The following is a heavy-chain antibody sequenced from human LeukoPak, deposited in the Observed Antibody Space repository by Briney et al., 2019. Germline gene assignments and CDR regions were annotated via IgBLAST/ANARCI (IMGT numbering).Heavy chain of an antibody. J-gene: IGHJ4*02. CDR2: IYYSGST. CDR3: ARCMGNDYGDYSIDY. CDR1: GGSISSYY. Sequence: PSETLSLTCTVSGGSISSYYWSWIRQPPGKGLEWIGYIYYSGSTNYNPSLKSRVTISVDTSKNQFSLKLSSVTAAGTAVYYCARCMGNDYGDYSIDYWGQGTLVTVSS. D-gene: IGHD4-17*01. V-gene: IGHV4-59*01.